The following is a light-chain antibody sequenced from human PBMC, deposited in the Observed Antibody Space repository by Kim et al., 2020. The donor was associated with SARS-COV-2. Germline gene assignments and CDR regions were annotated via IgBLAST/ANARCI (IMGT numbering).Light chain of an antibody. CDR2: RNN. V-gene: IGLV1-44*01. CDR1: SSNIGSNT. J-gene: IGLJ2*01. CDR3: AAWDDSLNGVV. Sequence: GQRVTISCSGSSSNIGSNTVTWFQQLPGTAPKLLMYRNNQRPSGVPDRFSGSKSGTSASLAISGLQSEDEADYYCAAWDDSLNGVVFGGGTQLTVL.